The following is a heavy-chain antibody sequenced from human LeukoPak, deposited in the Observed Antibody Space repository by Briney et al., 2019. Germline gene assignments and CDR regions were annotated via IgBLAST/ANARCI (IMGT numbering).Heavy chain of an antibody. CDR3: ARQISINLIDY. CDR1: GGSISSSSYF. V-gene: IGHV4-39*01. Sequence: SETLSLTCTVSGGSISSSSYFWGWIRQPPGKGLEWIGSIYHSGSTYYNPSLKSRVTISVDTSKNQFSLKLRSVTAADTAVYYCARQISINLIDYWGQGTLVTVSS. D-gene: IGHD1-14*01. J-gene: IGHJ4*02. CDR2: IYHSGST.